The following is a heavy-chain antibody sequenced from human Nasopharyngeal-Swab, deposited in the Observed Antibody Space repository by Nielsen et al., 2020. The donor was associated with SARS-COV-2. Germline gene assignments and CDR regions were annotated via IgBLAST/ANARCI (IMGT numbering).Heavy chain of an antibody. CDR2: IYYSGST. CDR3: ARGGIITPDAFDI. D-gene: IGHD1-14*01. Sequence: SCTVSGGSVSSGSYYWSWIRQPPGKGLEWIGYIYYSGSTNYNPSLKSRVTISVDTSKNQFSLKLSSVTAADTAVYYCARGGIITPDAFDIWGQGTMVTVSS. CDR1: GGSVSSGSYY. J-gene: IGHJ3*02. V-gene: IGHV4-61*01.